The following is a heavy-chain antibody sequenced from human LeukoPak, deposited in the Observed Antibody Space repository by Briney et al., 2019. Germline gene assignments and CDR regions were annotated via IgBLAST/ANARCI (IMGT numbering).Heavy chain of an antibody. Sequence: GESLKISCKGSGYSFTSYWIGWVRQMPGKGLEWMGIIYPGDSDTRYSPSFQGQVTISADKSISTAYLQWSSLKASDTAMYYCATPTRKTLDAFDIWGQGTMVTVSS. CDR2: IYPGDSDT. CDR3: ATPTRKTLDAFDI. V-gene: IGHV5-51*01. CDR1: GYSFTSYW. J-gene: IGHJ3*02.